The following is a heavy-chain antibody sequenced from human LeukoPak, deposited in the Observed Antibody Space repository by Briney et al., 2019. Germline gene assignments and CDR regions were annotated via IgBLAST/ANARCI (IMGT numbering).Heavy chain of an antibody. CDR3: ARYYYDSSGYYSSDY. D-gene: IGHD3-22*01. CDR1: GFTFSSYW. V-gene: IGHV3-74*01. J-gene: IGHJ4*02. Sequence: GGSLRLSCAASGFTFSSYWMHWVRQAPGKGLVWVSRINSDGSSTSYADSVKGRFTISRDNAKNTLYLQMNSLRAEDTAVYYCARYYYDSSGYYSSDYWGQGTLVTVSS. CDR2: INSDGSST.